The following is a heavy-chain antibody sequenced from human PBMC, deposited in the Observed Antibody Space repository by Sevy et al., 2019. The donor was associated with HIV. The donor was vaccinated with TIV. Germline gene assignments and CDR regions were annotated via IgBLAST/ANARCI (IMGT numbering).Heavy chain of an antibody. Sequence: GGSLRLSCAASGFTFRDSYMHWVRQVPGKGLEWVSLISWDGDSTKYADSVKGRFTVSRDNTKKSLYLQMNSLSTEDSAVYYCAKDLRGTTGLDYWGQGTLVTVSS. CDR1: GFTFRDSY. V-gene: IGHV3-43*01. D-gene: IGHD3-10*01. CDR2: ISWDGDST. J-gene: IGHJ4*02. CDR3: AKDLRGTTGLDY.